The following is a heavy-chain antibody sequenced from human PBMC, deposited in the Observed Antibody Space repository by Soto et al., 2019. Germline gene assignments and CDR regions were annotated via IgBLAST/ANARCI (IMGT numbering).Heavy chain of an antibody. Sequence: PGGSLRLSCAASGFTFSSYGMHWVRQAPGKGLEWVAVIWYDGSNKYYADSVKGRFTISRDNSKNTLYLQMNSLRAEDTAVYYCARAPHYYDSSGYYLDYWGQGTLVTVS. J-gene: IGHJ4*02. V-gene: IGHV3-33*01. D-gene: IGHD3-22*01. CDR3: ARAPHYYDSSGYYLDY. CDR1: GFTFSSYG. CDR2: IWYDGSNK.